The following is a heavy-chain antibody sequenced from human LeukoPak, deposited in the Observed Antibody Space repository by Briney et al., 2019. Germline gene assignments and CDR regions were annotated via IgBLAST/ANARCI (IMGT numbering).Heavy chain of an antibody. Sequence: ASVKVSCKASGGTFSSYAISWVRQAPGQGLEWMGGIIPIFGTANYAQKFQGRVTMTRDMSTSTVYMELSSLRSEDTAVYYCARVKEGSGVLSDAFDIWGQGTMVTVSS. CDR1: GGTFSSYA. CDR3: ARVKEGSGVLSDAFDI. CDR2: IIPIFGTA. D-gene: IGHD3-10*01. J-gene: IGHJ3*02. V-gene: IGHV1-69*05.